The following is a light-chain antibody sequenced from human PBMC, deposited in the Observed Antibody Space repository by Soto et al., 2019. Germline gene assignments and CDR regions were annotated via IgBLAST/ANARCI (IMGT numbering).Light chain of an antibody. CDR3: QQYVTSPSIT. Sequence: EIVLTQSPGALSLSPGDRATLSCWASESIGDYLAWYQQRPGQAPRLLIYAASRRASGTPHRFSGSGSERAFTLAISGLEPADFGVYYGQQYVTSPSITFGQGTRLEIK. J-gene: IGKJ5*01. V-gene: IGKV3-20*01. CDR2: AAS. CDR1: ESIGDY.